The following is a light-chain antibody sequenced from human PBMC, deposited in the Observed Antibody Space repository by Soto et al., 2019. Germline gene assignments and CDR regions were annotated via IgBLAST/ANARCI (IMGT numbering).Light chain of an antibody. CDR2: WAS. Sequence: DIVMTQSPDSLAVSLGERATINRKSSQSVLYSSNNKNYLAWYQQKPGQPPKLLIHWASTRESGVPDRFSGSGSGTDFTLTISSLQAEDVAVYYCQQYYDTRTFGQGTKLEIK. CDR3: QQYYDTRT. CDR1: QSVLYSSNNKNY. V-gene: IGKV4-1*01. J-gene: IGKJ2*01.